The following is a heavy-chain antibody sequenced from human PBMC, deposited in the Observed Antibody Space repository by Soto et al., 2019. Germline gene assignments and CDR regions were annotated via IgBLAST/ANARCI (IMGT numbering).Heavy chain of an antibody. CDR1: GFTFSSYS. Sequence: EVQLVESGGGLVQPGGSLRLSCAASGFTFSSYSMKWVRQAPGKGLEWVSYISSSSTTKYYADSVKGRFTISRDNAKNSLYLQMNSLRAEDTAVYYCARDGCSGSNCLNWFDTWGQGTLVTVSS. CDR3: ARDGCSGSNCLNWFDT. CDR2: ISSSSTTK. D-gene: IGHD2-15*01. J-gene: IGHJ5*02. V-gene: IGHV3-48*01.